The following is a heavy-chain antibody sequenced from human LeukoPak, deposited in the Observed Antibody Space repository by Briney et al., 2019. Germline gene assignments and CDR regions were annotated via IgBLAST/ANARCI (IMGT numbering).Heavy chain of an antibody. Sequence: GGSLRLSCAASGFTFSSYGMHWVRQAPGKGLEWVAIIWYDGSNKYYADSVKGRFTISRDNFKNTLYLQMNSLRAEDTAVYYCARAESTWYSGLDYWGQGTMVTVSS. D-gene: IGHD6-13*01. V-gene: IGHV3-33*01. CDR3: ARAESTWYSGLDY. J-gene: IGHJ4*02. CDR2: IWYDGSNK. CDR1: GFTFSSYG.